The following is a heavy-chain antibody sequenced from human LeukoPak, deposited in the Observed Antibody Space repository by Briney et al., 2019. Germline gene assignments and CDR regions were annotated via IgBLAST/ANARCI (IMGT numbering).Heavy chain of an antibody. D-gene: IGHD5-18*01. Sequence: GGSLRLSCAASGFTFTNAWMSWVRQAPGKGLEWVAVIWYDGSNKYYADSVKGRFTISRDNSKNTLYLQMNSLRAEDTAVYYCARDYNSGYSYGGGFDPWGQGTLVTVSS. V-gene: IGHV3-33*08. CDR1: GFTFTNAW. CDR2: IWYDGSNK. CDR3: ARDYNSGYSYGGGFDP. J-gene: IGHJ5*02.